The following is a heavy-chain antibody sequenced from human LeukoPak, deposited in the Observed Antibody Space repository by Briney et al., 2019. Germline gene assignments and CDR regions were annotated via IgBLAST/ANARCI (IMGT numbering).Heavy chain of an antibody. D-gene: IGHD4-17*01. J-gene: IGHJ1*01. CDR1: GVSSSREY. Sequence: SETESLLCTLSGVSSSREYWSWTRQPPGKGLEWIGYIFYSGSTNYNPSLKSRVTISVGTSKNQFSLKLSSVTAADTAVYYCARSDGSTTVTTNNWG. CDR2: IFYSGST. CDR3: ARSDGSTTVTTNN. V-gene: IGHV4-59*08.